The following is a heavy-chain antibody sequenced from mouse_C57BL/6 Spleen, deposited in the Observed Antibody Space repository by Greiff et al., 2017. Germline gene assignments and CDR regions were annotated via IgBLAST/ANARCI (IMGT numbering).Heavy chain of an antibody. J-gene: IGHJ1*03. D-gene: IGHD1-1*01. Sequence: VMLVESGAELVKPGASVKISCKASGYAFSSYRMNWVKQRPGKGLEWIGLIYPGDGDTIYNGKLKGKATLTADKSSSTAYMQSSSLTAEDSAFYCCARWHHYYGSSYWYFYGWGTGTTVT. CDR3: ARWHHYYGSSYWYFYG. V-gene: IGHV1-80*01. CDR1: GYAFSSYR. CDR2: IYPGDGDT.